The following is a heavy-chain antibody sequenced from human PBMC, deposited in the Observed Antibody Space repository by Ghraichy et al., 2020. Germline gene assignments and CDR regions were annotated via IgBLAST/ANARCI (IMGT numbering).Heavy chain of an antibody. D-gene: IGHD2-15*01. J-gene: IGHJ5*01. CDR1: GFSLSDSGMR. V-gene: IGHV2-70*04. CDR3: ARVARYSSSWFDY. Sequence: QTLSLTCSFSGFSLSDSGMRVTWIRQPPGKALEWLARIDWDDDKYYNASMQTRLSISKDTSRNQVVLTMTDMDPKDTATYYCARVARYSSSWFDYLGQGLLVTVSS. CDR2: IDWDDDK.